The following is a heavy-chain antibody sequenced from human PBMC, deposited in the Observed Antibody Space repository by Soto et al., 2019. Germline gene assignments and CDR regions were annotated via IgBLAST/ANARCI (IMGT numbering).Heavy chain of an antibody. CDR3: AREIRYCSGGSSSYFDY. D-gene: IGHD2-15*01. Sequence: GGSLRLSCAASGFTFSSYAMQLVLQAPGKGLEWVAVISYDGSNKYYADSVKGRFTISRDNSKNTLYLQMNSLRAEDTAVYYCAREIRYCSGGSSSYFDYWGEGT. J-gene: IGHJ4*02. CDR1: GFTFSSYA. V-gene: IGHV3-30-3*01. CDR2: ISYDGSNK.